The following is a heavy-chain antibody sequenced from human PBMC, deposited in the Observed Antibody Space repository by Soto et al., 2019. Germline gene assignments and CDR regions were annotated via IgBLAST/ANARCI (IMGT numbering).Heavy chain of an antibody. CDR1: GFTFSSYA. Sequence: EVQLVESGGGLVQPGGSLRLSCSASGFTFSSYAMHWVRQAPGKGLEYVSAISSNGGSTYYADSVKGRFTISRDNSKNMLYLQMSSLRAEYTAVYYCVKVYSSSSRFDYWGQGTLVTVSS. CDR3: VKVYSSSSRFDY. D-gene: IGHD6-6*01. CDR2: ISSNGGST. V-gene: IGHV3-64D*06. J-gene: IGHJ4*02.